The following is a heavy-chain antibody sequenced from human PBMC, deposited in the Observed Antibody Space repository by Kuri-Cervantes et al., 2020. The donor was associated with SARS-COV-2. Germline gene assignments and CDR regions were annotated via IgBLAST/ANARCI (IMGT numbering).Heavy chain of an antibody. CDR2: IYTSGST. D-gene: IGHD5-24*01. V-gene: IGHV4-61*09. J-gene: IGHJ4*02. CDR1: GGSISSGSYY. CDR3: ARSRDGYSYNY. Sequence: LRLSCTVSGGSISSGSYYWSWIRQPAGKGLEWIGHIYTSGSTNYNPSLKSRVIISVDTSKNQFSLKLTSVTAADTAVYYCARSRDGYSYNYWGQGTLVTVSS.